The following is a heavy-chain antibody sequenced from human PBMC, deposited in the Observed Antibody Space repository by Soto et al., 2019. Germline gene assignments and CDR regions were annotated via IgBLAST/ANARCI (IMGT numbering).Heavy chain of an antibody. CDR3: AKGSSSWYKVFDAFDI. V-gene: IGHV3-23*01. CDR1: GFTFSSYA. Sequence: EVQLLESGGGLVQPGGSLRLSCAASGFTFSSYAMSWVRQAPGKGLEWVSAISGSGGSTYYADSAKGRFTISRDNSKNTLYLQMNSLRAEDTAVYYCAKGSSSWYKVFDAFDIWGQGTMVTVSS. D-gene: IGHD6-13*01. J-gene: IGHJ3*02. CDR2: ISGSGGST.